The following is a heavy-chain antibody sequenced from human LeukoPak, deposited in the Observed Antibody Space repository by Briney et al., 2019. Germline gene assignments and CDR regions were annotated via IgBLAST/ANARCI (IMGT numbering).Heavy chain of an antibody. CDR1: GGSFSGYY. J-gene: IGHJ4*02. CDR3: ARDGYSGSDAL. Sequence: PSETLSLTCAVYGGSFSGYYWSWIRQPPGKGLEWIGEINHSGSTNYNPSLKSRATISVDTSKNQFSLKLSSVTAADTAIYYCARDGYSGSDALWGQGTLVTASS. V-gene: IGHV4-34*01. CDR2: INHSGST. D-gene: IGHD5-12*01.